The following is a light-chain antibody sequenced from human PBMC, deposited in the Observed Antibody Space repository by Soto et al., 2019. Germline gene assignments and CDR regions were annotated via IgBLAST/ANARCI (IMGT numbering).Light chain of an antibody. Sequence: DIQLTPSPSFLSASVVDRFTITCRASQTITSDLNWYQQKPGKAPKLLIYAASNLQSGVPSRFSGSGFGTEFSLTISSLQPDDFGSYYCQHMRTCGQGTKGAIK. V-gene: IGKV1-39*02. CDR2: AAS. CDR1: QTITSD. CDR3: QHMRT. J-gene: IGKJ1*01.